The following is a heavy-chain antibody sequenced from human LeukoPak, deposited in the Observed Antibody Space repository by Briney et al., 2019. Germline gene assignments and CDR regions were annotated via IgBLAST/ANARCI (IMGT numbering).Heavy chain of an antibody. D-gene: IGHD3-3*01. V-gene: IGHV1-2*02. CDR3: AKGAYDFWSGYLGCSGGSCYGVYFDY. Sequence: ASVKVSCKASGYTFTGYYMHWVRQAPGQGLEWMGWINPNSGGTNYAQKFQGRVTMTRDTSISTAYMELGRLRSDDTAVYYCAKGAYDFWSGYLGCSGGSCYGVYFDYWGQGTLVTVSS. CDR1: GYTFTGYY. J-gene: IGHJ4*02. CDR2: INPNSGGT.